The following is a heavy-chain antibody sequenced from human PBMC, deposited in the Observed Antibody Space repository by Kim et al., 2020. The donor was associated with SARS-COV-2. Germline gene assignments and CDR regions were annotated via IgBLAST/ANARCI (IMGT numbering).Heavy chain of an antibody. CDR2: INPNSGGT. V-gene: IGHV1-2*06. CDR3: ARDRVAAAASIDV. CDR1: GYTFTGYY. J-gene: IGHJ6*03. Sequence: ASVKVSCKASGYTFTGYYMHWVRQAPGQGLEWMGRINPNSGGTNYAQKFQGRVTMTRDTSISTAYMELSRLRSDDTAVYYCARDRVAAAASIDVWGKGTTVTVSS. D-gene: IGHD6-13*01.